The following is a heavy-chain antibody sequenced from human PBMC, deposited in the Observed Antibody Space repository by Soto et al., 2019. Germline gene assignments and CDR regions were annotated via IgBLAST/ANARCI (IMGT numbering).Heavy chain of an antibody. Sequence: GASVKVSCKASGGTFSSYAISWVRQAPGQGLEWMGGIIPSFGTANYAQKFQGRVTITADESTSTAYMELSSLRSEDTAVYYCEREGLDTAMVINFDYWGQGTLVTVSS. J-gene: IGHJ4*02. D-gene: IGHD5-18*01. CDR1: GGTFSSYA. V-gene: IGHV1-69*13. CDR2: IIPSFGTA. CDR3: EREGLDTAMVINFDY.